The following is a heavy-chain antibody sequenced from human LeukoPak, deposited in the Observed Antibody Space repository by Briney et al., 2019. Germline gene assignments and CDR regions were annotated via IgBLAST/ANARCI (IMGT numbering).Heavy chain of an antibody. J-gene: IGHJ3*02. CDR2: IYYSGST. CDR3: ARGMVRGSYAFGI. V-gene: IGHV4-31*03. D-gene: IGHD3-10*01. CDR1: GGSISSGGYY. Sequence: SQTLSLTCTVSGGSISSGGYYWSWIRQHPGKGLEWIGYIYYSGSTYYNPSLKSRVTISVDTSKNQFSLKLSSVTAADTAVYYCARGMVRGSYAFGIWGQGTMVTVSS.